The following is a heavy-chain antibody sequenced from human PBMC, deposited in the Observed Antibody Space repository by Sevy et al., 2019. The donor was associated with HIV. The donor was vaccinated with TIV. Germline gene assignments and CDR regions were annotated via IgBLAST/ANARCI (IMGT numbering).Heavy chain of an antibody. CDR1: GGSFSGYY. V-gene: IGHV4-34*01. CDR2: INHSGST. D-gene: IGHD2-15*01. Sequence: SETLSLTCAVYGGSFSGYYWSWIRQPPGKGLEWIGEINHSGSTNYNPSLKSRVTISVDTSKNQFSLKLSSVTAADTAVYYCARIEVGYCSGGRCSRYYYYYGMDVWGQGTTVTVSS. J-gene: IGHJ6*02. CDR3: ARIEVGYCSGGRCSRYYYYYGMDV.